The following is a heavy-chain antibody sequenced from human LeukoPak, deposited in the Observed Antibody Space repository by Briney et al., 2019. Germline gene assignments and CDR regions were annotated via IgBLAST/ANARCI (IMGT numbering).Heavy chain of an antibody. D-gene: IGHD3-10*01. CDR3: AGRGRSRITMVRGVRSSWFDP. J-gene: IGHJ5*02. Sequence: SETLSLTCAVYGGSFSGYYCSWIRQPPGKGLEWMGEINHSGSTNYNPSLKSRVTISVDTSKNQFSLKLSSVTAADTAVYYCAGRGRSRITMVRGVRSSWFDPWGQGTLVTVSS. CDR2: INHSGST. CDR1: GGSFSGYY. V-gene: IGHV4-34*01.